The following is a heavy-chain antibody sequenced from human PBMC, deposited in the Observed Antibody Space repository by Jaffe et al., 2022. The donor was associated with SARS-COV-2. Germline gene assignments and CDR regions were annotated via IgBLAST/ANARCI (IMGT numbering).Heavy chain of an antibody. Sequence: QVQLVESGGGVVQPGRSLRLSCAASGFTFSSYGMHWVRQAPGKGLEWVAVILYDGSKKYYGDSVEGRFTISRDNSRNTLFLEMNSLRPEDTAIYYCAKELEPASYFYYFGMEVWGQGTTVTVSS. CDR2: ILYDGSKK. D-gene: IGHD2-15*01. V-gene: IGHV3-30*18. CDR1: GFTFSSYG. J-gene: IGHJ6*02. CDR3: AKELEPASYFYYFGMEV.